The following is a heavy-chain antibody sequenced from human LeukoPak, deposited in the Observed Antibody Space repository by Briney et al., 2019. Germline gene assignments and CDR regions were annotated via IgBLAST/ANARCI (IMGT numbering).Heavy chain of an antibody. CDR3: EAPLGDSSGYSDY. CDR2: INSDGSST. D-gene: IGHD3-22*01. CDR1: GFTFSRYW. V-gene: IGHV3-74*01. Sequence: GGSLRLSRAASGFTFSRYWMHWVRQAPGKGLVWVSRINSDGSSTSYADSVKGRFTISRDNAQNTLYLQMNSLRAEDTAVYYCEAPLGDSSGYSDYWGQGTLVTVSS. J-gene: IGHJ4*02.